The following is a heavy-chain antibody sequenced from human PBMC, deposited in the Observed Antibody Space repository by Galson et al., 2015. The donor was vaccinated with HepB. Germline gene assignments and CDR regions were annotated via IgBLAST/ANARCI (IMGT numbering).Heavy chain of an antibody. Sequence: SLRLSCAASGFTFSTYSMNWVRQAPGKGLEWVSSITSSSSHIYYADSVKGRFTISRDNAKNSLYLQMNSLRAEDTAVYYCARGDYPRYWGQGTLVTVSS. CDR3: ARGDYPRY. CDR2: ITSSSSHI. V-gene: IGHV3-21*01. CDR1: GFTFSTYS. D-gene: IGHD4-17*01. J-gene: IGHJ4*02.